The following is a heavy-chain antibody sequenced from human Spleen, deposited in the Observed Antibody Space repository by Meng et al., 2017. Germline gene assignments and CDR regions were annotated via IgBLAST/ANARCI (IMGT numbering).Heavy chain of an antibody. CDR2: IDHSGRNT. J-gene: IGHJ4*02. CDR3: AKDLAFNYDGT. D-gene: IGHD3-22*01. Sequence: GESLKISCAASGFTLSSSPMTWVRQAPGKGLEWVATIDHSGRNTHYPDSLEGRFTIAGDDSTNTLSLQMNSLRAEDTAICYSAKDLAFNYDGTWGQGTLVTVSS. CDR1: GFTLSSSP. V-gene: IGHV3-23*01.